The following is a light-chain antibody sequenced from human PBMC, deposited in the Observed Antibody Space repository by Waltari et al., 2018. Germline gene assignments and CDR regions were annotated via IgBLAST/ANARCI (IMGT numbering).Light chain of an antibody. CDR3: QQRSNWPMT. J-gene: IGKJ4*02. CDR1: QGVSMY. CDR2: DAT. Sequence: VLTQSPAPLSLSPGDTATLSCRASQGVSMYLAWYQHRPGQGPRLLIYDATTRTTGIPARFGGSGYGTDFTLSISSLDPEDFAVYFCQQRSNWPMTFGGGTKVEIK. V-gene: IGKV3-11*01.